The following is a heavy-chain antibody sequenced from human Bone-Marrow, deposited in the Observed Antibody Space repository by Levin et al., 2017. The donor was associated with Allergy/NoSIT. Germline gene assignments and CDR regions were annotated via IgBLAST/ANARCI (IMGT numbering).Heavy chain of an antibody. Sequence: ASVKVSCKASGYTFTSYYMHWVRQAPGQGLEWMGIINPSGGSTSYAQKFQGRVTMTRDTSTSTVYMELSSLRSEDTAVYYCARDWVVVVVAATIVYYYYGMDVWGQGTTVTVSS. D-gene: IGHD2-15*01. V-gene: IGHV1-46*01. CDR3: ARDWVVVVVAATIVYYYYGMDV. CDR2: INPSGGST. J-gene: IGHJ6*02. CDR1: GYTFTSYY.